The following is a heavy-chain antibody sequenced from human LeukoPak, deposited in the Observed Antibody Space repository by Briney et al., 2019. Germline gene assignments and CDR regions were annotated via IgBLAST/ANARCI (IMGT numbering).Heavy chain of an antibody. CDR2: MNPNSGNT. J-gene: IGHJ4*02. CDR1: GYTFTSYD. CDR3: AREGPFEYSSSHHFDY. Sequence: ASVKVSCKASGYTFTSYDINWVRQATGQGLEWIGWMNPNSGNTGYAQKFQGRVTITRNTSISTAYMELSSLRSEDTAVYYCAREGPFEYSSSHHFDYWGQGTLVTVSS. V-gene: IGHV1-8*03. D-gene: IGHD6-6*01.